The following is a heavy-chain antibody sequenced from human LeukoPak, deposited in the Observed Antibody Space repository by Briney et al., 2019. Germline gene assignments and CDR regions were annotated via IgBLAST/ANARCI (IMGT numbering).Heavy chain of an antibody. J-gene: IGHJ6*03. CDR2: INRDGSER. D-gene: IGHD6-19*01. CDR3: AKAPEGSGLHYYMDV. V-gene: IGHV3-7*01. CDR1: GFTFSRFW. Sequence: PGGSLRLSCAASGFTFSRFWMSWVRQAPGKGLEWVASINRDGSERYYVDSVEGRFTISRDSAKSSLYLQMNSLRAEDTAMYYCAKAPEGSGLHYYMDVWGKGTTVIVSS.